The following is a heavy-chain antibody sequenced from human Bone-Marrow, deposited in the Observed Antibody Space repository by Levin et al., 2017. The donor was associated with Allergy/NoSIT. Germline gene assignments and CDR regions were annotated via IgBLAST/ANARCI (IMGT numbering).Heavy chain of an antibody. CDR2: INHSGST. D-gene: IGHD3-3*01. J-gene: IGHJ6*02. CDR1: GGSFSGYY. CDR3: ARGPKRVLRFLEWSPSWIAPPRPNYGMDV. Sequence: NTSETLSLTCAVYGGSFSGYYWSWIRQPPGKGLEWIGEINHSGSTNYNPSLKSRVTISVDTSKNQFSLKLSSVTAADTAVYYCARGPKRVLRFLEWSPSWIAPPRPNYGMDVWGQGTTVTVSS. V-gene: IGHV4-34*01.